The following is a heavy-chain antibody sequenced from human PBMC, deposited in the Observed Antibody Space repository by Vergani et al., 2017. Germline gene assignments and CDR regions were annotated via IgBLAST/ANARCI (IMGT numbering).Heavy chain of an antibody. D-gene: IGHD3-3*01. J-gene: IGHJ4*02. Sequence: EVQLVESGGGLVKPGGSLRLSCAASGFTFSSYSMNWVRQAPGKGLEWVSSISSSSTYMYYADSVRGRFTISRDNAKNSLFLQMHSLRAEDTAVYYCARDEPQGSGYYFGYWGQGTLVTVSS. CDR1: GFTFSSYS. CDR2: ISSSSTYM. V-gene: IGHV3-21*01. CDR3: ARDEPQGSGYYFGY.